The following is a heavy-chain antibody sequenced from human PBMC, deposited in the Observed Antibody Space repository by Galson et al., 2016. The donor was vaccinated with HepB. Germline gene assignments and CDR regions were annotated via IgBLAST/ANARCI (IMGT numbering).Heavy chain of an antibody. CDR3: ARSNVPIAVAAYFDY. CDR1: GFTFNNYA. V-gene: IGHV3-23*01. J-gene: IGHJ4*02. Sequence: SLRLSCAASGFTFNNYAMTWVRQPPGKGPEWVSAINAGGTGTHYADSVKGRFTISRDNSKSTLFLQMNNLRVDDSAVYYCARSNVPIAVAAYFDYWGLGALVAVSS. CDR2: INAGGTGT. D-gene: IGHD6-19*01.